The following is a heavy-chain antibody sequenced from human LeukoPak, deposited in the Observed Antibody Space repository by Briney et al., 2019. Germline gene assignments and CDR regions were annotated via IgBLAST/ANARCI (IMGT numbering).Heavy chain of an antibody. CDR2: INHSGST. D-gene: IGHD3-9*01. CDR3: ARGRYFDWLFPNRFFDY. CDR1: GGSFSGYY. Sequence: SETLSLTCAVYGGSFSGYYWSWIRQPPGKGLEWIGEINHSGSTNYNPSLKSRVTISVDTSKNQLSLKLSSVTAADTAVYYCARGRYFDWLFPNRFFDYWGQGTLVTVSS. J-gene: IGHJ4*02. V-gene: IGHV4-34*01.